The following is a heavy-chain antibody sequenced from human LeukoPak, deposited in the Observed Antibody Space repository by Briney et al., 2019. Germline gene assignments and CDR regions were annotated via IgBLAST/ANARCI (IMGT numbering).Heavy chain of an antibody. V-gene: IGHV3-30*18. CDR2: ISYDGSDK. CDR1: GFTFSSYG. CDR3: AQAWRWLQLNY. J-gene: IGHJ4*02. D-gene: IGHD5-24*01. Sequence: GGSLRLSCAASGFTFSSYGMHWVRQAPGKGLEWVAVISYDGSDKYYADSVKGRFTISRDNSMNMLYLQMNSLRDEDTAVYYCAQAWRWLQLNYWGQGTLVTVSS.